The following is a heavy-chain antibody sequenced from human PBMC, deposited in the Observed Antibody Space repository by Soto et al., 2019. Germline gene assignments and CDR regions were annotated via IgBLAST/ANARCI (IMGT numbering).Heavy chain of an antibody. CDR1: GFTFSSYA. D-gene: IGHD3-22*01. CDR2: ISSSGGST. CDR3: AKAAYYYDSSGYPPLGDY. J-gene: IGHJ4*02. V-gene: IGHV3-23*01. Sequence: GGSLRLSCAASGFTFSSYAMSWVRQAPGKGLEWVSAISSSGGSTYYAGSVKGRFTISRDNSKNTLYLQMNSLRAEDTAVYYCAKAAYYYDSSGYPPLGDYWGQGTLVTVSS.